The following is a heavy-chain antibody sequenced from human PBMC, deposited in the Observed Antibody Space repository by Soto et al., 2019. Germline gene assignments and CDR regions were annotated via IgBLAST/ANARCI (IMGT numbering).Heavy chain of an antibody. CDR2: MNPNSGNT. J-gene: IGHJ3*02. CDR1: GYTFTSYD. Sequence: ASVKVSCKASGYTFTSYDINWVRQATGQGLEWMGWMNPNSGNTGYAQKFQGRVTMTRNTSISTAYMELSSLRSEDMAVYYCARGIAAAGTFAFDIWGQGTMVTVSS. CDR3: ARGIAAAGTFAFDI. V-gene: IGHV1-8*02. D-gene: IGHD6-13*01.